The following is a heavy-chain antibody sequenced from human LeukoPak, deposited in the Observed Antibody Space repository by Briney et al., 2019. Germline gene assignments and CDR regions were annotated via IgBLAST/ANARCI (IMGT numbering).Heavy chain of an antibody. D-gene: IGHD5-12*01. Sequence: PGGSLRLSCAASGFTFSSYAMSWVRQAPGKGLEWVSTISGSGGSTYYADSVKGRFTISRDNSKNTLYLQMNSLRAEDTAVYYCAKHSAQRSVDIVATTGVWGQGTLVTVSS. CDR2: ISGSGGST. J-gene: IGHJ4*02. CDR3: AKHSAQRSVDIVATTGV. V-gene: IGHV3-23*01. CDR1: GFTFSSYA.